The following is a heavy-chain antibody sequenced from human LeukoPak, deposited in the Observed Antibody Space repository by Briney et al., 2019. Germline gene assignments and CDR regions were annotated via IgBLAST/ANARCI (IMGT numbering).Heavy chain of an antibody. CDR2: INSDGSTT. CDR3: AKLVGSSPYYYYYYYMDV. CDR1: GFTFSSYW. D-gene: IGHD6-13*01. V-gene: IGHV3-74*01. J-gene: IGHJ6*03. Sequence: GGSLRLSCAASGFTFSSYWMHWVRQAPGKGLVWVSRINSDGSTTSYADSVKGRFTISRDNAKNTLYLQMNSLRAEDTAVYYCAKLVGSSPYYYYYYYMDVWGKGTTVTVSS.